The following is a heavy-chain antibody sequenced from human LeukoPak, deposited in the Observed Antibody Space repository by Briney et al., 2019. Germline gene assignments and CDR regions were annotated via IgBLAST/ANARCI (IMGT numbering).Heavy chain of an antibody. Sequence: PSETLSLTCAVYGGSFSGYYWSWIRQPPGKGLEWIGEINHSGSTNYNPSLKRRVTISVDTSKNQFSLKLSSVTAADTAVYYCARGRRYSSSCFDIWGQGTMVTVSS. CDR1: GGSFSGYY. J-gene: IGHJ3*02. CDR2: INHSGST. V-gene: IGHV4-34*01. D-gene: IGHD6-13*01. CDR3: ARGRRYSSSCFDI.